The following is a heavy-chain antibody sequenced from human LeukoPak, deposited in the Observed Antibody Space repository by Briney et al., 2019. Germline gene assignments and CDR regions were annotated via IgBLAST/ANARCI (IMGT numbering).Heavy chain of an antibody. CDR3: ARRGSHYDYVWGSYRSYYFDY. Sequence: SETLSLTCAVYGESFSGYYWSWIRQPPGKGLEWIGEINHSGSTNYNPSLKSRVTISVDTSKNQFSLKLSSVTAADTAVYYCARRGSHYDYVWGSYRSYYFDYWGQGTLVTVSS. CDR1: GESFSGYY. J-gene: IGHJ4*02. CDR2: INHSGST. D-gene: IGHD3-16*02. V-gene: IGHV4-34*01.